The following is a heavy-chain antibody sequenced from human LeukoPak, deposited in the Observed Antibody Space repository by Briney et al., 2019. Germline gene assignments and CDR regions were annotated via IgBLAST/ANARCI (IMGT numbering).Heavy chain of an antibody. D-gene: IGHD5-12*01. CDR2: IIGSGGST. CDR1: GFTFSSYG. CDR3: ARGPSGYHNT. Sequence: GTLRLSCAASGFTFSSYGMSWVRQAPGKGLEGLSSIIGSGGSTYYADSVKGRFTISRDNSKNTLYLQMNSLRAEDTAVYYCARGPSGYHNTGGQGTLVTVSS. V-gene: IGHV3-23*01. J-gene: IGHJ4*02.